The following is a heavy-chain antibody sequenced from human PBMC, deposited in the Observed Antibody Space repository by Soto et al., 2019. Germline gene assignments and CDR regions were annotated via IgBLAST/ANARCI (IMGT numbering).Heavy chain of an antibody. D-gene: IGHD7-27*01. CDR1: GGSFSGYY. CDR3: ARGRAGEFYYYYYYMDV. CDR2: FNHSGST. V-gene: IGHV4-34*01. J-gene: IGHJ6*03. Sequence: SETLSLTCAVYGGSFSGYYWSWIRQPPGKGLEWIGEFNHSGSTNYNPSLKSRVTISVDTSKNRFSLKLSSVTAADTAVYYCARGRAGEFYYYYYYMDVWGKGTTVTVSS.